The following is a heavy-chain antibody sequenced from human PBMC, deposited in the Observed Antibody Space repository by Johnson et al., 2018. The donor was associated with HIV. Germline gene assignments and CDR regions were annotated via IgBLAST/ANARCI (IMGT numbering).Heavy chain of an antibody. V-gene: IGHV3-30*04. CDR3: AKDRGYSGSPPDAFDI. Sequence: QEQLVESGGGVVQPGRSLRLSCAASGFTFSSYAMHWVRQAPGKGLEWVAVISYAGSNKYYADSVKGRFTISRDNSKNTLYLQMNSLRAEDTAVYYCAKDRGYSGSPPDAFDIWGQGTMVTVSS. D-gene: IGHD1-26*01. CDR1: GFTFSSYA. J-gene: IGHJ3*02. CDR2: ISYAGSNK.